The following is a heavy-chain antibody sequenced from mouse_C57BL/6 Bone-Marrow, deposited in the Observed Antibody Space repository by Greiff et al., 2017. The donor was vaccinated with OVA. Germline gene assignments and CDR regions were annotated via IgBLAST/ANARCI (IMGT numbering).Heavy chain of an antibody. Sequence: QVQLQQSGPELVKPGASVKISCKASGYAFSSSWMNWVKQRPGKGLEWIGRIYPGDGDTNYNGKFKGKATLTADKSSSTAYMQLSSLTSEDSAVYFCAREGGLLQCDYWGQGTTLTVSS. J-gene: IGHJ2*01. CDR2: IYPGDGDT. CDR3: AREGGLLQCDY. CDR1: GYAFSSSW. V-gene: IGHV1-82*01. D-gene: IGHD2-3*01.